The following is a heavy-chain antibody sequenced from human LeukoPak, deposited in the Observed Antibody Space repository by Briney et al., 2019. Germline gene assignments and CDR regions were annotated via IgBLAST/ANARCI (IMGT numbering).Heavy chain of an antibody. CDR2: ISWNSGSI. J-gene: IGHJ6*04. CDR1: GFTFDDYA. Sequence: GGSLRLSCAASGFTFDDYAMHWVRQAPGKGLEWVSGISWNSGSIGYADSVKGRFTISRDNAKNSLYLQMNSLRAEDTAVYYCARAPGDVWGKGTTVTVSS. CDR3: ARAPGDV. V-gene: IGHV3-9*01.